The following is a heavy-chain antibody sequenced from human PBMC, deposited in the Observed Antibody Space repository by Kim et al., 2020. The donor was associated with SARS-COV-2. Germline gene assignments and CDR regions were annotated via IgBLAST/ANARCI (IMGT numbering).Heavy chain of an antibody. CDR2: ISGSGGST. V-gene: IGHV3-23*01. J-gene: IGHJ4*02. CDR3: AKEERPYDILTGYQY. CDR1: GFTFSSYA. D-gene: IGHD3-9*01. Sequence: GGSLRLSFAASGFTFSSYAMSWVRQAPGKGLEWVSAISGSGGSTYYADSVKGRFTISRDNSKNTLYLQMNSLRAEDTAVYYCAKEERPYDILTGYQYWGQGTLVTVSS.